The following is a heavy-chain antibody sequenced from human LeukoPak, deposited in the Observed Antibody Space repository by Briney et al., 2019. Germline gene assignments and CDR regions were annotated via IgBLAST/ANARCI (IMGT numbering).Heavy chain of an antibody. Sequence: SETLSLTCSVSGASVTMGSYYWAWIRQPPGKGLEWIGSIYYSGSTYYNPSLKSRVTISVDTSKNQFSLKLSSVTAADTAVYYCASRYSSSWYLYWGQGTLVTVSS. V-gene: IGHV4-39*01. D-gene: IGHD6-13*01. CDR1: GASVTMGSYY. CDR2: IYYSGST. J-gene: IGHJ4*02. CDR3: ASRYSSSWYLY.